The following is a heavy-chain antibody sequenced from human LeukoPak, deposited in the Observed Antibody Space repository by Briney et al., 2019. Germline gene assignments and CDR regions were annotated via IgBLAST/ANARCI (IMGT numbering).Heavy chain of an antibody. D-gene: IGHD1-26*01. CDR2: IYHSGYT. J-gene: IGHJ4*02. Sequence: SETLSLTCTVSGYSISSGYYWGWIRQPPGKGLEWIGSIYHSGYTYYNPSLKSRVAISVDTPKNQFSLSLNSVTAADTAVYYCARAQWEQPFDYWGQGTLVTVSS. CDR1: GYSISSGYY. V-gene: IGHV4-38-2*02. CDR3: ARAQWEQPFDY.